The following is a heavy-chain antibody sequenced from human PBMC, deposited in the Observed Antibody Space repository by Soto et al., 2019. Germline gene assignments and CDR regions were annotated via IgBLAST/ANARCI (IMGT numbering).Heavy chain of an antibody. CDR3: ARDRTPYGGDSGTDY. CDR2: ISAYNGNT. V-gene: IGHV1-18*01. Sequence: QVQLVQSGAEVKKPGASVKVSCKASGYSFSSYGISWVRQAPGQGLERMGWISAYNGNTNYAQKLQGRVTMTTDTATYTPYLERRSRRSDDTAVYDCARDRTPYGGDSGTDYWGQGTLVTVSS. J-gene: IGHJ4*02. CDR1: GYSFSSYG. D-gene: IGHD2-21*02.